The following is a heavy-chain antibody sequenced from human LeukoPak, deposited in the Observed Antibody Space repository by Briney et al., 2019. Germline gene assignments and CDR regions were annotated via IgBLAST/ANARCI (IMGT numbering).Heavy chain of an antibody. CDR1: GYSISSSYY. CDR2: IYHSGNT. D-gene: IGHD2-2*01. V-gene: IGHV4-38-2*01. J-gene: IGHJ4*02. CDR3: AVEYCSSTSCFDY. Sequence: SETLSLTCAVSGYSISSSYYWGWIRQPPGKGVEWIGSIYHSGNTYYNPSLKSRVTISVDTSKNQFSLKLSSVTAADTAVYYCAVEYCSSTSCFDYWGQGTLVTVSS.